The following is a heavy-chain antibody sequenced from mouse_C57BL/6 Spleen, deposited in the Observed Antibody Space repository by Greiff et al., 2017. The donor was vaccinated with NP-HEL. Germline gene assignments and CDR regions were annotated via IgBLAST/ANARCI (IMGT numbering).Heavy chain of an antibody. Sequence: VQLQQPGAELVRPGTSVKLSCKASGYTFTSYWMHWVKQRPGQGLEWIGVIDPSDSYTNYNQKFKGKATLTVDTSSSTAYMQLSSLTSEDSAVYYCARWGPYDYVAYWGQGTLVTVSA. D-gene: IGHD2-4*01. CDR1: GYTFTSYW. CDR2: IDPSDSYT. J-gene: IGHJ3*01. V-gene: IGHV1-59*01. CDR3: ARWGPYDYVAY.